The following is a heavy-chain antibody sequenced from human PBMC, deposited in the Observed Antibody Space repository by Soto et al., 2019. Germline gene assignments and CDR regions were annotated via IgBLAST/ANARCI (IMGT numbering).Heavy chain of an antibody. CDR2: IYHSGST. J-gene: IGHJ4*02. Sequence: SETLSLTCAVSGGSISSGGYSWSWIQQPPGKGLEWIGYIYHSGSTYYNPSLKSRITISVDTSKNQVSLKLTSVTAADTAMYYCVRALELVGAHKALDYWGQGTLVTVSS. V-gene: IGHV4-30-2*01. CDR1: GGSISSGGYS. CDR3: VRALELVGAHKALDY. D-gene: IGHD1-26*01.